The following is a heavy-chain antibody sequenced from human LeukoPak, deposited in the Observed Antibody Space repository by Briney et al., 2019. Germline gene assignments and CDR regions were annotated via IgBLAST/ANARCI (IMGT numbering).Heavy chain of an antibody. D-gene: IGHD1-26*01. CDR1: GFTFSYYA. CDR2: ISSDGGGT. V-gene: IGHV3-64*01. CDR3: ARPKVGATLDY. J-gene: IGHJ4*02. Sequence: GGSLRLSCAASGFTFSYYAMYWVRQAPGQGLEYVSSISSDGGGTYYANSVKGRFTISRDNSKNTLYLQMGSLRAEDMAMYYCARPKVGATLDYWGQGTLVTVSS.